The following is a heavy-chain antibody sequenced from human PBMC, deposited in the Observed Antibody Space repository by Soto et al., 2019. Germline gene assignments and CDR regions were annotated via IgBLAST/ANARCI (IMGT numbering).Heavy chain of an antibody. J-gene: IGHJ5*02. CDR2: ISSSSSYI. D-gene: IGHD2-2*01. Sequence: GGSLRLSCAASGFTFSSYSMNWVRQAPGKGLEWVSSISSSSSYIYYADSVKGRFTISRDNAKNSLYLQMNSLRAEDTALYYCARSPDCSSTSCYLNWFDPWGQGTLVTVSS. CDR1: GFTFSSYS. CDR3: ARSPDCSSTSCYLNWFDP. V-gene: IGHV3-21*01.